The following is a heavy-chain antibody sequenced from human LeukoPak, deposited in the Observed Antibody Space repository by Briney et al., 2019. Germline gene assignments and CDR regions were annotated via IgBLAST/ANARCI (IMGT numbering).Heavy chain of an antibody. Sequence: SETLSLTCSVSGGSISSTSYYWGWIRQPPGKGLEWIGSISDGATTYYNPSLKSRVTISVDTSKNQFSLKLSSVTAADTAVYYCVGYYHLSGVHYWGQGTLVTVSS. CDR2: ISDGATT. CDR3: VGYYHLSGVHY. J-gene: IGHJ4*02. CDR1: GGSISSTSYY. D-gene: IGHD3-3*01. V-gene: IGHV4-39*01.